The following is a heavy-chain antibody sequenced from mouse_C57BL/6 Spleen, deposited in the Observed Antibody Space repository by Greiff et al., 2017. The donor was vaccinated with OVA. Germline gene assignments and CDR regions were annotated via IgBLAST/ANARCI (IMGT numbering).Heavy chain of an antibody. J-gene: IGHJ4*01. CDR2: ISSGGDYI. V-gene: IGHV5-9-1*02. CDR3: TREGDGYAMDY. Sequence: EVMLVESGEGLVKPGGSLKLSCAASGFTFSSYAMSWVRQTPEKRLEWVAYISSGGDYIYYADTVKGRFTISRDNARNTLYLQMSSLKAEDTAMYYCTREGDGYAMDYWGQGTSVTVSS. CDR1: GFTFSSYA. D-gene: IGHD3-3*01.